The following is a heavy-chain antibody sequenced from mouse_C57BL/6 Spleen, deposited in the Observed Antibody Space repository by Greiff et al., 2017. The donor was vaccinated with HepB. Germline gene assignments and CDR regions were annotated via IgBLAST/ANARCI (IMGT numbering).Heavy chain of an antibody. Sequence: EVKLMESGEGLVKPGGSLKLSCAASGFTFSSYAMSWVRQTPEKRLEWVAYISSGGDYIYYADTVKGRFTISRDNARNTLYLQMSSLKSEDTAMYYCTRDEDYYGSSLAYWGQVTLVTVSA. D-gene: IGHD1-1*01. CDR3: TRDEDYYGSSLAY. CDR2: ISSGGDYI. CDR1: GFTFSSYA. V-gene: IGHV5-9-1*02. J-gene: IGHJ3*01.